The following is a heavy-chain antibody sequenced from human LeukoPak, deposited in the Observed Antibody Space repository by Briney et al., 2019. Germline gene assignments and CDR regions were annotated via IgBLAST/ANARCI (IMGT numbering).Heavy chain of an antibody. J-gene: IGHJ4*02. D-gene: IGHD5-24*01. CDR1: GGSISSYY. CDR3: AREIRDGYNSAYFDY. Sequence: SETLSLTCAVSGGSISSYYWSWIRQPPGKGLEWIGYIYYSGSTNYNPSLKSRVTISVDTSKNQFSLKLSSVTAADTAVYYCAREIRDGYNSAYFDYWGQGTLVTVSS. CDR2: IYYSGST. V-gene: IGHV4-59*01.